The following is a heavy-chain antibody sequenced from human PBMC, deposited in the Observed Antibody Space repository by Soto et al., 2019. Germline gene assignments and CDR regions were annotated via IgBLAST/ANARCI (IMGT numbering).Heavy chain of an antibody. CDR1: GFTFSSYG. CDR2: ISYDGSNK. CDR3: AKDMVVRGLPECSDY. D-gene: IGHD3-10*01. J-gene: IGHJ4*02. Sequence: PGGSLRLSCAASGFTFSSYGMHWVRQAPGKGLEWVAVISYDGSNKYYADSVKGRFTISRDNSKNTLYLQMNSLRAEDTAVYYCAKDMVVRGLPECSDYWGQGTLVTVSS. V-gene: IGHV3-30*18.